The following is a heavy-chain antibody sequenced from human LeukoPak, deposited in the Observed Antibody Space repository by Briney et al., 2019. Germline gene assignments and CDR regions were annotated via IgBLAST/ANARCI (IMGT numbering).Heavy chain of an antibody. Sequence: SETLSLTCTVSGGSISSSSYYWGWIRQPPGKGLEWIGSIYYSGSTYYNPSLKSRVTISVDTSKNQFSLKLSSVTAADTAVYYCARGDCGGDCYSSYYYYYMDVWGKGTTVTVSS. J-gene: IGHJ6*03. V-gene: IGHV4-39*07. CDR2: IYYSGST. D-gene: IGHD2-21*02. CDR1: GGSISSSSYY. CDR3: ARGDCGGDCYSSYYYYYMDV.